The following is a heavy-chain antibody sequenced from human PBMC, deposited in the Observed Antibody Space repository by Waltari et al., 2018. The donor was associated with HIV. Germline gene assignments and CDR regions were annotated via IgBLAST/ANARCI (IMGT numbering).Heavy chain of an antibody. D-gene: IGHD1-1*01. J-gene: IGHJ3*02. CDR2: INPSGGST. V-gene: IGHV1-46*01. Sequence: VQLLQSGAEVKKPAASVGVSCQASGYTFTRYYMHWVRQAPAQGLEWMGLINPSGGSTTYAQNFQGRVTMTRDTSSSTVYMELSSLTSEDTAVYYCATQQRRAFDIWGLGTMVAVSS. CDR1: GYTFTRYY. CDR3: ATQQRRAFDI.